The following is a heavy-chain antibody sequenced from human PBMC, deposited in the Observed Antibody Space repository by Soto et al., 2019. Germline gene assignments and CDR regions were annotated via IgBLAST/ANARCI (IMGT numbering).Heavy chain of an antibody. CDR2: ISGSGGST. CDR3: AKVNGYSSGWFDY. V-gene: IGHV3-23*01. J-gene: IGHJ4*02. D-gene: IGHD6-19*01. Sequence: EVQLSESGGGLVQPGGSLRLSCAASGFTFSSDAMSWVRQAPGKGLEWVSAISGSGGSTYYADSVKGRFTISRDNSKNTLYLQMNSLRAEDTAVYYCAKVNGYSSGWFDYWGQGTLVTVSS. CDR1: GFTFSSDA.